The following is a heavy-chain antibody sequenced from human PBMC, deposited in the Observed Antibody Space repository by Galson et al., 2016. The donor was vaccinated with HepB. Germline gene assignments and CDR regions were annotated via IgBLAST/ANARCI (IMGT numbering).Heavy chain of an antibody. D-gene: IGHD3-10*01. J-gene: IGHJ4*02. V-gene: IGHV3-23*01. CDR1: GFTFSSYA. CDR2: ISNSGGST. Sequence: SLRFSCAASGFTFSSYAMSWVRQAPGKGLEWVSVISNSGGSTYYADSVKGRFTISRDNSKNTLYLQMNSLRVEDTAVYYCAGGYYGSGSYYAYWGQGTLVTVSS. CDR3: AGGYYGSGSYYAY.